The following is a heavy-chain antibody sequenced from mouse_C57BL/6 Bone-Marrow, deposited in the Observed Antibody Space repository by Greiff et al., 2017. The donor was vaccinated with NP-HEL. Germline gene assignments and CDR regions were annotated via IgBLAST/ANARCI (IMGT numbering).Heavy chain of an antibody. CDR1: GYTFTSYW. V-gene: IGHV1-69*01. CDR2: IDPSDSYT. J-gene: IGHJ3*01. Sequence: VQLQQSGAELVMPGASVKLSCKASGYTFTSYWMHWVKQRPGQGLEWIGEIDPSDSYTNYNQKFKGKSTLTVDKSSSTAYMQLSSLTSEDSAVYYCARYGSSPAWFAYWGQGTLVTVSA. D-gene: IGHD1-1*01. CDR3: ARYGSSPAWFAY.